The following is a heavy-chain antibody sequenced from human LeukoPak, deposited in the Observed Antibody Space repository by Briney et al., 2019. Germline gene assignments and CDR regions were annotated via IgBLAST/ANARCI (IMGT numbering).Heavy chain of an antibody. D-gene: IGHD4-17*01. V-gene: IGHV3-30*18. CDR1: GFSFISYG. Sequence: GGSLRLSCAASGFSFISYGMHWVRQAPGKGLEWVGVISDDGRRKDYADSVKGRFTISRDNSKDTLYLQMNSLRAEDTAVYYCAKRPSDYGDYVSYFDYWGQGTLVTVS. CDR2: ISDDGRRK. CDR3: AKRPSDYGDYVSYFDY. J-gene: IGHJ4*02.